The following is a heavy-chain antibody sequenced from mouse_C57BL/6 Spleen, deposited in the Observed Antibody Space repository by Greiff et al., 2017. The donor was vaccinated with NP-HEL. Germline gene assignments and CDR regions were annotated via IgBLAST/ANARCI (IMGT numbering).Heavy chain of an antibody. CDR2: ISSGGDYS. CDR1: GFTFSSYA. D-gene: IGHD1-1*01. CDR3: TREDYYGSSRFAY. Sequence: EVQLVESGAGLVKPGGSLKLSCAASGFTFSSYAMSWVRQTPEKRLEWVAYISSGGDYSYYADTVKGRFTISSDNARNTLYLQMSSLKSEDTAMYYCTREDYYGSSRFAYWGQGTLVTVSA. J-gene: IGHJ3*01. V-gene: IGHV5-9-1*02.